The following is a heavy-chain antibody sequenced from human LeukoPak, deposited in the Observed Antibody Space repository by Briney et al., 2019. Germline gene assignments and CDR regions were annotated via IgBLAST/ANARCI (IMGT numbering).Heavy chain of an antibody. D-gene: IGHD3-22*01. V-gene: IGHV4-59*01. CDR2: IYYSGST. Sequence: SETLSLTCTVSGGSISSYYWSWIRQPPGKGLEWIGYIYYSGSTNYNPSLKSRVTISVDTSKNQFSLKLSSETAADTAVYYCARRYYYDSSGYDYWGQGTLVTVSS. CDR1: GGSISSYY. J-gene: IGHJ4*02. CDR3: ARRYYYDSSGYDY.